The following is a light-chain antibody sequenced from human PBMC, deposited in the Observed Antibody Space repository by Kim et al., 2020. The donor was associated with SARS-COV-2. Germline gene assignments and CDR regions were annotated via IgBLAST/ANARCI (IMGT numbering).Light chain of an antibody. CDR2: RNN. CDR3: SAWDSSLNAWV. V-gene: IGLV10-54*04. CDR1: NNKVGNQG. J-gene: IGLJ3*02. Sequence: RQPATLTCTGNNNKVGNQGAAWLQQHQGHPPKLLSYRNNNRPSGISERFSASRSGDTASLTITGLQPEDETDYYCSAWDSSLNAWVFGGGTQLTVL.